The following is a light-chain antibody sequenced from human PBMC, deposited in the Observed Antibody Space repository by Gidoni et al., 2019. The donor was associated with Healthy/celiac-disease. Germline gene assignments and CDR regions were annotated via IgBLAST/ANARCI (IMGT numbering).Light chain of an antibody. CDR2: EVS. CDR3: SSYTSSSSVV. Sequence: SALTRTASVSGSPGQSITISCTGTSSDVGGYNYVSWYQQHPGKAPQLMIYEVSNLPAGVSIRFSGSKSGNTASLTISGLQAEDEADYYCSSYTSSSSVVFGGGTKLTVL. CDR1: SSDVGGYNY. V-gene: IGLV2-14*01. J-gene: IGLJ2*01.